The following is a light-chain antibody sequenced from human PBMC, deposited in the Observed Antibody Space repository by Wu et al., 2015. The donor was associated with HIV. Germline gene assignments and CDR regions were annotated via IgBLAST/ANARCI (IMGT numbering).Light chain of an antibody. CDR2: DAS. CDR1: HECCPRF. CDR3: QQRRYWPLYT. J-gene: IGKJ2*01. V-gene: IGKV3-11*01. Sequence: TLSLQGRRHECCPRFLSPRYQTRKPRPRLPGSSIYDASNRATGIPARFSGSGSGTDFTLTISSLEPEDFAVYYCQQRRYWPLYTFGQGTKLEIK.